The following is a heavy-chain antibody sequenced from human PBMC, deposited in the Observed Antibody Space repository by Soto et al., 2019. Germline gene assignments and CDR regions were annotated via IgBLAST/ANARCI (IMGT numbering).Heavy chain of an antibody. Sequence: QVQLQESGPGLVKPSQTLSLTCTVSGGSISSGGYYWSWIRQHPGKGLEWIGYIYYSGSTYYNPSLKSRVTISVDTSKNQFSLKLSSATAADTAVYYCATYSGKLVPAAMRDAFDIWGQGTMVTVSS. CDR1: GGSISSGGYY. D-gene: IGHD2-2*01. CDR3: ATYSGKLVPAAMRDAFDI. CDR2: IYYSGST. J-gene: IGHJ3*02. V-gene: IGHV4-31*03.